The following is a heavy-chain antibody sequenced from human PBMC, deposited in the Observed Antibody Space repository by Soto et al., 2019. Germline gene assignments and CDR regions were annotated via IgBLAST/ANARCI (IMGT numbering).Heavy chain of an antibody. CDR2: VYYSGTT. CDR3: VRQGFNVAGWFAP. Sequence: QLQLQESGPGLVKPSETLSLTCTVSGGSISGSSFYWGWIRQAPGKGLEWIGRVYYSGTTYYNPSLKSRVTISIDTSQNQFSLTLTSVTAADTALYYCVRQGFNVAGWFAPWGQGTLVTVSS. CDR1: GGSISGSSFY. J-gene: IGHJ5*02. V-gene: IGHV4-39*01. D-gene: IGHD6-13*01.